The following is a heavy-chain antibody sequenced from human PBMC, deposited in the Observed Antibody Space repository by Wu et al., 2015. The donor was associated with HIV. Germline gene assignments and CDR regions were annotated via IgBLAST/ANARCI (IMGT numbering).Heavy chain of an antibody. J-gene: IGHJ3*02. CDR3: ARGYCSGGSCYSAAFDI. CDR1: GYIFTDYY. CDR2: INPNSGGT. D-gene: IGHD2-15*01. Sequence: QVQLVHSGAEVRKPGASVKVSCKASGYIFTDYYMHWVRQAPGQGLEWMGWINPNSGGTNYAQKFQGRVTMTRDTSISTAHMELSRVRSDDTAVYYCARGYCSGGSCYSAAFDIWGQGTMVTVSS. V-gene: IGHV1-2*02.